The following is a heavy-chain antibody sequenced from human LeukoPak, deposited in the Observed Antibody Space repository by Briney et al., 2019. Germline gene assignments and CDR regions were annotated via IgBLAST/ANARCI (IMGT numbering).Heavy chain of an antibody. CDR3: ARGLPQGVVAISTGFLDY. CDR2: ISAYNGNT. D-gene: IGHD3-22*01. J-gene: IGHJ4*02. Sequence: PRASVKVSCKASGYTFSTYGLTWVRQAPGQGLEWMGWISAYNGNTDYAQNLQGRVTMSTDTYTSTAYMELRSLRSDDTAVYYCARGLPQGVVAISTGFLDYWGQGTLVIVSS. CDR1: GYTFSTYG. V-gene: IGHV1-18*01.